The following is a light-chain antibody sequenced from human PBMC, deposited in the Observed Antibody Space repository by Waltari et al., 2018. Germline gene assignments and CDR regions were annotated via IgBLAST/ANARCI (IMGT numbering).Light chain of an antibody. Sequence: VLTQSPLSSPVTLGQPASMSCRSSENLVHNNGKTYLSWLQQRPGQPPRLLVYQISNRFSGVPARFSGRGAGTDFTLTITRVEAGDVGLYYCMQGTHFPRTFGQGTRVEI. V-gene: IGKV2-24*01. CDR2: QIS. J-gene: IGKJ1*01. CDR3: MQGTHFPRT. CDR1: ENLVHNNGKTY.